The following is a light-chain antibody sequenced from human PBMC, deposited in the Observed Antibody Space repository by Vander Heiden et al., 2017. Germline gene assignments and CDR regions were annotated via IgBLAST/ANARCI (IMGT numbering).Light chain of an antibody. V-gene: IGLV1-44*01. J-gene: IGLJ3*02. CDR3: ATWDDSLNDWV. Sequence: QSVLTQPFSASGTPGQRVTIPCSGSTTDIVGTSADWYQQFPGTAPKLLIYRDDQRPSGVPGRFSGSKSGSSASLAISGLQSEDEAEYYCATWDDSLNDWVFGGGTKLTVL. CDR1: TTDIVGTS. CDR2: RDD.